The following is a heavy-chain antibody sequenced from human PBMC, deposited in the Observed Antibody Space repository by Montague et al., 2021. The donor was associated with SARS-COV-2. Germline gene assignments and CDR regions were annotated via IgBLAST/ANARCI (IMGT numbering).Heavy chain of an antibody. V-gene: IGHV4-59*01. CDR1: GGSISSYY. Sequence: SETLSLTCTVSGGSISSYYWSWIRQPPGKGLEWIGYIYYSGSTNYNPSLKSRVTISVDTSKNQFSLKRSSVTAADTAVYYCAREGVYGSRYYYGMDVWGQGTTVTVSS. CDR2: IYYSGST. J-gene: IGHJ6*02. CDR3: AREGVYGSRYYYGMDV. D-gene: IGHD3-10*01.